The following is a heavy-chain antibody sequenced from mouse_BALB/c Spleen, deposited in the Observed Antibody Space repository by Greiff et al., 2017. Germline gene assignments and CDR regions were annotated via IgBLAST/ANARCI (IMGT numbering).Heavy chain of an antibody. Sequence: EVQGVESGGGLVKPGGSLKLSCAASGFTFSSYAMSWVRQTPEKRLEWVATISSGGSYTYYPDSVKGRFTISRDNAKNTLYLQMSSLRSEDTAMYYCARGGDGYVFDYWGQGTTLTVSS. CDR1: GFTFSSYA. J-gene: IGHJ2*01. CDR3: ARGGDGYVFDY. V-gene: IGHV5-9-3*01. D-gene: IGHD2-2*01. CDR2: ISSGGSYT.